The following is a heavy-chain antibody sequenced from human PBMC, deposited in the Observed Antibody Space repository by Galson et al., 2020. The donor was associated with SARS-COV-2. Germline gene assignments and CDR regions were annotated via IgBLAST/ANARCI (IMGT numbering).Heavy chain of an antibody. D-gene: IGHD3-16*01. J-gene: IGHJ4*02. CDR1: GAPISSYY. CDR2: IYYSGST. V-gene: IGHV4-59*01. CDR3: AGGFDY. Sequence: SETLSLPCTVSGAPISSYYWSWIRQPPGKGLEWIGHIYYSGSTNYNPSLKSRVTISVDTSKNQFSLKRSSVSAADTAVYYCAGGFDYWGQGTLVTVSS.